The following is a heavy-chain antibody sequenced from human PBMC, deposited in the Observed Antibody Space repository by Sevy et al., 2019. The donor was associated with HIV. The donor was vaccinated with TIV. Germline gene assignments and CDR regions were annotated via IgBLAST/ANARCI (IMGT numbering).Heavy chain of an antibody. CDR3: ASGGYYYDNAGYYAFDS. V-gene: IGHV3-33*03. J-gene: IGHJ4*02. CDR2: IWSDGAYQ. CDR1: GFTFSAYA. Sequence: GGSLRLSCTTSGFTFSAYAMHWVRQAPGKGLEWVAIIWSDGAYQYHGDSVKGRFTISRDNSKNTLYLQMKSLRVEDTAVYYCASGGYYYDNAGYYAFDSWGQGTLVTVSS. D-gene: IGHD3-22*01.